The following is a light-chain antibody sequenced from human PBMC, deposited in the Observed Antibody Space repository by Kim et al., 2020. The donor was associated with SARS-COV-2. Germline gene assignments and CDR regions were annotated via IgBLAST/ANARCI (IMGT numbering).Light chain of an antibody. Sequence: GSPGQTASNTCSGDKLGDKYACWYQQKPGQSPVLVIYQDSKRPSGIPERFSGSNSGNTATLTISGTQAMDEADYYCQAWDSSTVVFGGGTQLTVL. CDR1: KLGDKY. CDR2: QDS. CDR3: QAWDSSTVV. V-gene: IGLV3-1*01. J-gene: IGLJ2*01.